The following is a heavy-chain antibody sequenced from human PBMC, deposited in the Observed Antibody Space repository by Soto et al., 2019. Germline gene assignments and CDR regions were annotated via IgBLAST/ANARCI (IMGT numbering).Heavy chain of an antibody. J-gene: IGHJ3*02. CDR3: ARVKRHIVATMGAFDI. CDR2: IYYSGST. CDR1: GGSISSYY. Sequence: SETLSLTCTVSGGSISSYYWSWIRQPPGKGLEWIGYIYYSGSTNYNPSLKSRVTISVDTSKNQFSLKLSSVTAADTAVYYCARVKRHIVATMGAFDIWGQGTMVTVSS. V-gene: IGHV4-59*01. D-gene: IGHD5-12*01.